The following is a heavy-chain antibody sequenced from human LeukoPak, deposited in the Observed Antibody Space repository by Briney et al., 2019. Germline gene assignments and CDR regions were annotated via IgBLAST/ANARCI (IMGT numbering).Heavy chain of an antibody. Sequence: GGSLRLSCEASRFTFRTYAMHWVRQAPGKGLEWVAVISYDGSDKYYADSVKGRFTISRDNSKNTLYPQMNSLRAEDTAVYYCARDQGYDILTGLSDYWGQGTLVTVSS. CDR2: ISYDGSDK. CDR1: RFTFRTYA. D-gene: IGHD3-9*01. CDR3: ARDQGYDILTGLSDY. J-gene: IGHJ4*02. V-gene: IGHV3-30*04.